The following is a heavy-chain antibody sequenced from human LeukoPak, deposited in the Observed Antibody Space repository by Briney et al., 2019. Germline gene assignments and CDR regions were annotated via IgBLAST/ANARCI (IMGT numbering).Heavy chain of an antibody. CDR1: GFIFSDYG. CDR3: ARTYYGSGNSHFDF. J-gene: IGHJ4*02. D-gene: IGHD3-10*01. V-gene: IGHV3-48*02. Sequence: GRSLRLSCAASGFIFSDYGMHWARQAPGKGLEWVSYIGSSSSTIYYADSVKGRFTISRDNARNSLYLQMNSLRDEDTALYNCARTYYGSGNSHFDFWGQGTLVTVSS. CDR2: IGSSSSTI.